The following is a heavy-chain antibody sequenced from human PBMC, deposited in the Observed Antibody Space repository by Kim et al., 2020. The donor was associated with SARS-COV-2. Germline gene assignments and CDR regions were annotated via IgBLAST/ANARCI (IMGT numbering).Heavy chain of an antibody. J-gene: IGHJ4*02. D-gene: IGHD2-21*01. CDR1: GFTFSNYW. Sequence: GGSLRLSCAVSGFTFSNYWMSWVRQAPGTGLEWVANIKQDGSEKYYVDSVRGRFTISRDNAKNSLYLQMNILRAEDTAGYYCASHGTYCGGDCYSNIDSFDXXGQGTLVTVS. CDR3: ASHGTYCGGDCYSNIDSFDX. CDR2: IKQDGSEK. V-gene: IGHV3-7*01.